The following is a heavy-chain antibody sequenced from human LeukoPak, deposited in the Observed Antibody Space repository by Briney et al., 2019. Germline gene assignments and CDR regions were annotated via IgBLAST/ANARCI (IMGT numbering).Heavy chain of an antibody. J-gene: IGHJ4*02. CDR3: ARGEYYGSGRQYGKKPIDY. Sequence: SVKVSCKASGGTFSSYAISWVRQAPGQGLEWMGGITPIFGTANYAQKFQGRVTITTDESTSTAYMELSSLRSEDTAVYYCARGEYYGSGRQYGKKPIDYWGQGTLVTVSS. D-gene: IGHD3-10*01. CDR1: GGTFSSYA. CDR2: ITPIFGTA. V-gene: IGHV1-69*05.